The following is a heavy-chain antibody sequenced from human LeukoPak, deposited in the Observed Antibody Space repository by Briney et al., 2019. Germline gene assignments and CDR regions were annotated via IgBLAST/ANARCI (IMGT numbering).Heavy chain of an antibody. Sequence: SETLSLTCTVSGGSISGGGYYWRWIRQHPGKGLEWIGYIYYSGSTYYNPSLKSRVTISVDTSKNQFSLKLSSVTAADTAVYYCARVGDHYYYGMDVWGQGTTVTVSS. D-gene: IGHD3-16*01. CDR3: ARVGDHYYYGMDV. J-gene: IGHJ6*02. V-gene: IGHV4-31*03. CDR1: GGSISGGGYY. CDR2: IYYSGST.